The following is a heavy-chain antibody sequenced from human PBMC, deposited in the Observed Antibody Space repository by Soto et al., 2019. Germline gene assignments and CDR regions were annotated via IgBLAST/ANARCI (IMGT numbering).Heavy chain of an antibody. CDR1: GYTFTSYG. CDR2: ISAYNGNT. Sequence: GASVKVSCKASGYTFTSYGISWVRQAPGQGLEWMGWISAYNGNTNCAQKLQGRVTMTTDTSTSTAYMELRSLRSDDTAVYYCARGPTPYCSSTSCYGPSLDYWGQGTLVTVSS. J-gene: IGHJ4*02. V-gene: IGHV1-18*01. D-gene: IGHD2-2*01. CDR3: ARGPTPYCSSTSCYGPSLDY.